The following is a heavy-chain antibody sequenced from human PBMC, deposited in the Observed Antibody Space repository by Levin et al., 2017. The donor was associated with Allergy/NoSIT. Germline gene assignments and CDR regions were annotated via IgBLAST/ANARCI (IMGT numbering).Heavy chain of an antibody. Sequence: RSQTLSLTCTVSGGSITSGGYYWTWIRQHPGKGLEWIGYIYHDGGTYYNPSLKSRVLISMDMSRNHFSLKVSSVTAADTAVYYCARELIQRGFDYWGQGTLVTVSS. CDR3: ARELIQRGFDY. D-gene: IGHD1-1*01. J-gene: IGHJ4*02. CDR2: IYHDGGT. V-gene: IGHV4-31*03. CDR1: GGSITSGGYY.